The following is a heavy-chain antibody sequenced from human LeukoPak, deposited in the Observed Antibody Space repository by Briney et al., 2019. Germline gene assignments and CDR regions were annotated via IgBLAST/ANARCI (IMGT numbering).Heavy chain of an antibody. D-gene: IGHD3-3*01. CDR1: GFTFSDYY. V-gene: IGHV3-11*01. J-gene: IGHJ4*02. CDR2: FSSSGSTI. CDR3: ARAGYDFWSGYYEIFDY. Sequence: PGGSLRLSCAASGFTFSDYYMSWIRQAPGKGLEGVSYFSSSGSTIYYADSVKGRFTISRDNAKNSLYLQMNSLRAEDTAVYYCARAGYDFWSGYYEIFDYWGQGTLVTVSS.